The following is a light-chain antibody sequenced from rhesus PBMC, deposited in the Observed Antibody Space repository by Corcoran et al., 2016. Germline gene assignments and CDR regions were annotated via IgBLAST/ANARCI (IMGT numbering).Light chain of an antibody. V-gene: IGKV1-19*01. CDR2: AAS. CDR3: QQYDALPFT. CDR1: QGISSW. Sequence: DIQLTQSPSSLSASVGDKVTITCHASQGISSWLAWYQQKPGKAPKPLIYAASSLQSGVPSRFSGIGSRTDYTLTIRILQPADFATYYCQQYDALPFTFGPETKLDIQ. J-gene: IGKJ3*01.